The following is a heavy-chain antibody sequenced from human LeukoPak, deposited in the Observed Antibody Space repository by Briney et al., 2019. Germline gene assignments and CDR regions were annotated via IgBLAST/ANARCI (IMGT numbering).Heavy chain of an antibody. V-gene: IGHV3-7*04. D-gene: IGHD3-3*01. CDR1: GFTFSRYW. J-gene: IGHJ3*02. CDR3: ARVGFYAFDI. Sequence: GGSLRLSCAASGFTFSRYWMSWVRQAPGKGLECVANIKQDESEKYYVDSVKGRFSISRDNAKNSLYLQMNSLRAEDTAEYYCARVGFYAFDIWGQGTKVTVSS. CDR2: IKQDESEK.